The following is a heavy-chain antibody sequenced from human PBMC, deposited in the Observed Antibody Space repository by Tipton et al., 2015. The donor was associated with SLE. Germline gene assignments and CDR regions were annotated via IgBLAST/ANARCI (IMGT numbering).Heavy chain of an antibody. CDR2: IYYSGST. D-gene: IGHD6-19*01. CDR3: AGLTHNCSGWIY. CDR1: GGSISSSSYY. J-gene: IGHJ4*02. V-gene: IGHV4-39*07. Sequence: LRLSCTVSGGSISSSSYYWGWIRQPPGKGLEWIGSIYYSGSTYYNPSPQSRVTMSVETSKNQFSLKLSSVTAADTAVYYCAGLTHNCSGWIYWGQGTLVTVPS.